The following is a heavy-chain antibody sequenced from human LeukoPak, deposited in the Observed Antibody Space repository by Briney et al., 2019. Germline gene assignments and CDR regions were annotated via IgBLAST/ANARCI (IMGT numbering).Heavy chain of an antibody. V-gene: IGHV5-51*01. CDR1: GYSFTSYW. CDR2: IYPGDSDT. D-gene: IGHD6-6*01. J-gene: IGHJ4*02. Sequence: GESLQISCKGSGYSFTSYWIGWVRQMPGKGLEWMGIIYPGDSDTRYSPSFQGQVTISADKSISTAYLQWSSLKASDTAMYYCARLSLDIAARPRGYFDYWGQGTLVTVSS. CDR3: ARLSLDIAARPRGYFDY.